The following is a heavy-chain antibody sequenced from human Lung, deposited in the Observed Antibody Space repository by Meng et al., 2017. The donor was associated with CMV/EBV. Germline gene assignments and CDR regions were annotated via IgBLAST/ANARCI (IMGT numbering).Heavy chain of an antibody. Sequence: GESLKISCAASGFTFDNYAMHWVRQAPGKGLEWVSLISWDGYATYYAESVRGRFTISRDNRKNSLYLQMNSLRAEDTALYYCAKDLEIFGEVPNWGQGTXVTVSS. CDR1: GFTFDNYA. CDR3: AKDLEIFGEVPN. D-gene: IGHD3-10*01. CDR2: ISWDGYAT. V-gene: IGHV3-43D*03. J-gene: IGHJ4*02.